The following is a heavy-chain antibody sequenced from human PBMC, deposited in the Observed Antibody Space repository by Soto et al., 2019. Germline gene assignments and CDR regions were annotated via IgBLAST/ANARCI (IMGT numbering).Heavy chain of an antibody. V-gene: IGHV2-5*01. CDR1: GFSLSTSGVG. CDR2: IYWNDDK. Sequence: SGPTLVNPTQTLTLTCTFSGFSLSTSGVGVGWIRQPPGKALEWLALIYWNDDKRYSPSLKSRLTITKDTSKNQVVLTMTTIAPVDTATYSRSHVEGSGWYGSFDIWGQGTMVTVSS. J-gene: IGHJ3*02. CDR3: SHVEGSGWYGSFDI. D-gene: IGHD6-19*01.